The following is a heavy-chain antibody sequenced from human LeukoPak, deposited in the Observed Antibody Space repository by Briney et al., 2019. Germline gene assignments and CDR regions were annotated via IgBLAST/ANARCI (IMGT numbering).Heavy chain of an antibody. CDR3: ARDRGALGATVPAIFAVNFFDS. Sequence: SETLSLTCTVSGRSINNGYFWGWTRQPPGKGLEWIASIHHSGTASYNPSLESRVTISVDTSKNQFSLRLSSVTAADTAVYYCARDRGALGATVPAIFAVNFFDSWGQGTLGTVSS. CDR2: IHHSGTA. CDR1: GRSINNGYF. J-gene: IGHJ4*02. V-gene: IGHV4-38-2*02. D-gene: IGHD2-2*02.